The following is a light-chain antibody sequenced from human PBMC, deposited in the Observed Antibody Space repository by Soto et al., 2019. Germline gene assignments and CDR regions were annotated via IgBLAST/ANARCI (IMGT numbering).Light chain of an antibody. CDR1: SSDVGGYNY. J-gene: IGLJ1*01. Sequence: QSVLAQPLSVSGSPGQSVTISCTGTSSDVGGYNYVSWYQQHPGKAPKVMIYDVSKRPSGVPDRFSGSKSGNTASLTISGLQAEDEADYYCCSYAGTYTFDFGTGTKVTVL. V-gene: IGLV2-11*01. CDR2: DVS. CDR3: CSYAGTYTFD.